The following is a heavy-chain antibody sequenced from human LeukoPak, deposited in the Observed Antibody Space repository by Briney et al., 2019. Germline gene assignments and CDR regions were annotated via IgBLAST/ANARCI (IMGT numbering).Heavy chain of an antibody. J-gene: IGHJ4*02. CDR1: GFTFGDYT. Sequence: PGGSQRLSCTASGFTFGDYTMSWVRQAPGKGLEWVGFIRSTPYGGTTEYAASVNGRFTISRDDSKSIAYLQMNSLKTEDTAVYYCTRGGDLSTVAGALDYWGQGTLVTVSS. V-gene: IGHV3-49*04. CDR3: TRGGDLSTVAGALDY. D-gene: IGHD6-19*01. CDR2: IRSTPYGGTT.